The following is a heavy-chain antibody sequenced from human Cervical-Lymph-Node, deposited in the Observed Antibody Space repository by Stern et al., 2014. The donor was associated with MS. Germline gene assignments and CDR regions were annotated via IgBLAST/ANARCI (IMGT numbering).Heavy chain of an antibody. J-gene: IGHJ4*02. Sequence: VQLVESGGGVVQPGTSLRLSWAASGFTFSSYGMHWVRQAPGKGLEWVALAWYDGSTAYYTNSCKGRFTISRDNSKNTLSLQMNSLTAEDTAVYYCARGHIPYAYNYLFDYWGQGTLVTVSS. V-gene: IGHV3-33*01. CDR1: GFTFSSYG. CDR2: AWYDGSTA. D-gene: IGHD5-24*01. CDR3: ARGHIPYAYNYLFDY.